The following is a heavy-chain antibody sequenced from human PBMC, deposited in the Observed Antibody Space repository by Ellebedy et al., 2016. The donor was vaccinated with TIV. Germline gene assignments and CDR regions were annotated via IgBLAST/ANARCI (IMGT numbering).Heavy chain of an antibody. CDR2: IFNNGGST. CDR1: GFTFSNYA. Sequence: PGGSLRLSCSASGFTFSNYAMHWVRQAPGKGLEYVSAIFNNGGSTYYADSVKGRFTISRDNSKNTVYLQMNGLRTEDTAVYYCEPRMMLSYKCWGQGTLVTVSS. D-gene: IGHD1-14*01. J-gene: IGHJ4*02. CDR3: EPRMMLSYKC. V-gene: IGHV3-64D*09.